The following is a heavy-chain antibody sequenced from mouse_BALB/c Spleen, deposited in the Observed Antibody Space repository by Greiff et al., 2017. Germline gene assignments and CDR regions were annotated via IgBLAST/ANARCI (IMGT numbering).Heavy chain of an antibody. Sequence: VKLVESGPQLVRPGASVKISCKASGYSFTSYWMHWVKQRPGQGLEWIGMIDPSDSETRLNQKFKDKATLTVDKSSSTAYMQLSSPTSEDSAVYYCARGPYGNSFAYWGQGTLVTVSA. D-gene: IGHD2-1*01. CDR2: IDPSDSET. CDR1: GYSFTSYW. V-gene: IGHV1S126*01. J-gene: IGHJ3*01. CDR3: ARGPYGNSFAY.